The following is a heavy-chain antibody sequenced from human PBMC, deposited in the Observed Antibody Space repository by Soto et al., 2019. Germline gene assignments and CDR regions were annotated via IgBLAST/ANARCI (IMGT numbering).Heavy chain of an antibody. J-gene: IGHJ6*02. CDR2: ISAYNGNT. Sequence: QVQLVQSGAEVKKPGASVKVSCKASGYTFTSYGISWVRQAPGHGLEWMGWISAYNGNTNYAQKLQGRGTMTTDTSTSTAYMELRSLRSDDTDVYYCARGLRSGYDPWGGYYGMDVWGQGTKVTVSS. V-gene: IGHV1-18*01. CDR1: GYTFTSYG. D-gene: IGHD5-12*01. CDR3: ARGLRSGYDPWGGYYGMDV.